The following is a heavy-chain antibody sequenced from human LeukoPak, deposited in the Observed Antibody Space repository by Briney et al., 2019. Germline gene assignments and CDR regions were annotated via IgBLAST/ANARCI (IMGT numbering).Heavy chain of an antibody. V-gene: IGHV3-9*01. J-gene: IGHJ4*02. CDR3: AKDKSRGSGMLVYFDY. CDR1: GFTFDDYA. Sequence: PGRSLRLSCAASGFTFDDYAMHWVRQAPGKGLEWVSGISWNSGSIGYADSVKGRFTISRDNAKNSLYLQMNSLRAEDTALYYCAKDKSRGSGMLVYFDYWGQGTLVTVSS. CDR2: ISWNSGSI. D-gene: IGHD3-10*01.